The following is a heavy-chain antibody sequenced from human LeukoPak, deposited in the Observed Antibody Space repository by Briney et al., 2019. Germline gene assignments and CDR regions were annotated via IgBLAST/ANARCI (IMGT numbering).Heavy chain of an antibody. D-gene: IGHD3-22*01. CDR3: ATPLDYYDSSGYHQGGD. Sequence: GGSLRLSCAASGFTFSRHWMTWVRQAPGKGLEWVANIKEEGTKKNYVDSVKGRFTISRDNAKNSLYLQMNSLRAEDTAVYYCATPLDYYDSSGYHQGGDWGQGTLVTVSS. CDR1: GFTFSRHW. CDR2: IKEEGTKK. V-gene: IGHV3-7*03. J-gene: IGHJ4*02.